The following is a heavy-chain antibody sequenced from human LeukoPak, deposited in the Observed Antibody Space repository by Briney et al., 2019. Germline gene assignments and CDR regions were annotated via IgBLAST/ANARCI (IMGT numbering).Heavy chain of an antibody. D-gene: IGHD2-2*02. J-gene: IGHJ6*03. CDR3: AGIVVVPAAIRRNYYYYMDV. CDR2: IYYSGST. CDR1: GGSISSGGYY. V-gene: IGHV4-31*03. Sequence: SETLSLTCTVSGGSISSGGYYWSWIRQHPGKGLEWIGYIYYSGSTYYNPSLKSRVTISVDTSKNQFSLKLSSVTAADTAVYYCAGIVVVPAAIRRNYYYYMDVWGKGTTVTVSS.